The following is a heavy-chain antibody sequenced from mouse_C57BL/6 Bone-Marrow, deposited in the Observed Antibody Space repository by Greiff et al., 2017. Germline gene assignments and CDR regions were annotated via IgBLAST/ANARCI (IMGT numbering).Heavy chain of an antibody. D-gene: IGHD1-1*01. CDR3: AILTTVVAKGAMDY. Sequence: VQRVESGPGLVAPSQSLSITCTVSGFSLTSYGVDWVRQPPGKGLEWLGVIWGGGSTNYNSALMSRLSISKDNSKSQVFLKMNSLQTDDTAMYYWAILTTVVAKGAMDYWGQGTAVTVSS. CDR1: GFSLTSYG. V-gene: IGHV2-9*01. J-gene: IGHJ4*01. CDR2: IWGGGST.